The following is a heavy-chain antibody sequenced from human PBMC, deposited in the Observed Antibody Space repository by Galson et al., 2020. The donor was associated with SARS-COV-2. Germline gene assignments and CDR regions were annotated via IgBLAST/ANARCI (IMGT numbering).Heavy chain of an antibody. CDR1: GGSFSGYY. V-gene: IGHV4-34*01. Sequence: SETLSLTCAVYGGSFSGYYWSWIRQPPGKGLEWIGEINHSGSTNYNPSLKSRVTISVDTSKNQFSLKLSSVTAADTAVYYCARGGRSMVKGMSYYYYYMDGWGKGTTVTVSS. CDR3: ARGGRSMVKGMSYYYYYMDG. CDR2: INHSGST. J-gene: IGHJ6*03. D-gene: IGHD5-18*01.